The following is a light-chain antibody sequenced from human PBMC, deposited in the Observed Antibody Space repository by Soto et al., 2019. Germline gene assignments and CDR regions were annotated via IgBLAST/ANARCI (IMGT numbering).Light chain of an antibody. V-gene: IGLV2-14*03. CDR2: DVS. CDR3: SSYTSSSTLYV. Sequence: QSVLTQPVSVSGSPGQSITISCTGTSSDVGGYKYVSWYQQHPGKTPKLMIYDVSNRPSGVSNRFSGSKSGNTASLTISGLQAEDEADYYCSSYTSSSTLYVFGTGTKLTVL. J-gene: IGLJ1*01. CDR1: SSDVGGYKY.